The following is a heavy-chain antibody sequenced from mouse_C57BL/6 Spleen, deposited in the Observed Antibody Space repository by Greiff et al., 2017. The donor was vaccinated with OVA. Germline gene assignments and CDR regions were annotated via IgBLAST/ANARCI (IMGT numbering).Heavy chain of an antibody. J-gene: IGHJ1*03. V-gene: IGHV1-55*01. CDR1: GYTFTSYW. CDR2: IYPGSGST. D-gene: IGHD1-1*01. CDR3: ARGGSNYGYFDV. Sequence: QVQLQQPGAELVKPGASVKMSCKASGYTFTSYWITWVKQRPGQGLAWIGDIYPGSGSTNYNEKFKSKATLTVDTSSSTAYMQLSSLTSEDSAVYYCARGGSNYGYFDVWGTGTTVTVSS.